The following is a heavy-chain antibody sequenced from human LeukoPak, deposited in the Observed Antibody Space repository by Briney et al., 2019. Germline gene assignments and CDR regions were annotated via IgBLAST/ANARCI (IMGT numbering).Heavy chain of an antibody. CDR3: ARDLSAPLWFGELLGHRDYGMDV. J-gene: IGHJ6*02. V-gene: IGHV4-61*01. D-gene: IGHD3-10*01. CDR2: IXYXXXX. CDR1: GGSISSSXYY. Sequence: SETLSLTCTVSGGSISSSXYYWSXIRXPXXKGLXXXGDIXYXXXXXHTPSLKSRVTISVDTSKNQFSLKLSSVTAADTAVYYCARDLSAPLWFGELLGHRDYGMDVWGQGTTVTVSS.